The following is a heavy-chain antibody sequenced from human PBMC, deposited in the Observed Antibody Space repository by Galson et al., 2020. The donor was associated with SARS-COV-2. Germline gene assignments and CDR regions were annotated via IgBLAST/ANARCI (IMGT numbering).Heavy chain of an antibody. J-gene: IGHJ4*02. D-gene: IGHD7-27*01. CDR3: AKLPWGSSSDPDY. Sequence: GGSLRLSCAASGFTFDDYAMHWVRQAPGKGLEWVSGISWNSGSIGYADSVKGRFTISRDNAKNSLYLQMNSLRAEDTALYYCAKLPWGSSSDPDYWGQGTLVTVSS. V-gene: IGHV3-9*01. CDR2: ISWNSGSI. CDR1: GFTFDDYA.